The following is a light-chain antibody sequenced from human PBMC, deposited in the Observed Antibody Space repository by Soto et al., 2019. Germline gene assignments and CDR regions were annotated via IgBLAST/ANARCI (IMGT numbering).Light chain of an antibody. J-gene: IGLJ1*01. CDR2: DVS. V-gene: IGLV2-14*01. CDR3: SSYTSSSTLDYV. CDR1: SSGAGGYNY. Sequence: QSALAQPASASGTPGHTIPISCSDTSSGAGGYNYVSWYQQHAGKAPKLMIYDVSNRPSGVSNRFSGSKSGNTASLTISGLQAEDEADYYCSSYTSSSTLDYVFGTGTKVTVL.